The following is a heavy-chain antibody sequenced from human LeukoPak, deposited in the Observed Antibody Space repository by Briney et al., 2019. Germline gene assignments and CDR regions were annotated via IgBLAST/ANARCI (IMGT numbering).Heavy chain of an antibody. V-gene: IGHV3-30*02. D-gene: IGHD6-13*01. J-gene: IGHJ4*02. CDR1: GFTFSGYG. CDR2: IRYDGSNK. CDR3: AKYSSSWYPFVDY. Sequence: GGSLRLSCAASGFTFSGYGMHWVRQAPGKGLEWVAFIRYDGSNKYYADSVKGRFTISRDNSKNTLYLQMSSLRAEDTAVYYCAKYSSSWYPFVDYWGQGTLVTVSS.